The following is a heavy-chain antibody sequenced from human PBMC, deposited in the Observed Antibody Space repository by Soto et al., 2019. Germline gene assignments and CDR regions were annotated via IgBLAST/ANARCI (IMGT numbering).Heavy chain of an antibody. J-gene: IGHJ6*02. D-gene: IGHD2-15*01. CDR3: ARELGYCSGGSCSIYYYYGMDV. CDR2: IYYSGST. CDR1: GGSISSGDYY. V-gene: IGHV4-30-4*01. Sequence: LSLTCTVSGGSISSGDYYWSWIRQPPGKGLEWIGYIYYSGSTYYNPSLKSRVTISVDTSKNQFSLKLSSVTAADTAVYYCARELGYCSGGSCSIYYYYGMDVWGQGTTVTVSS.